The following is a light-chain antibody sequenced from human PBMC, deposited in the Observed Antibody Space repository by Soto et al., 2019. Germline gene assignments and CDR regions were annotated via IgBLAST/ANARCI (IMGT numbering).Light chain of an antibody. J-gene: IGKJ5*01. Sequence: EILFTQTPATLSLSPGGRETPSLRARQSVSSYLAWYQQKPGQAPRLLIYDASNRATGIPARFSGSGSGTDFTLTISSLEPEDFAVYYCQQRSNWPPITFGQGKRLEIK. CDR2: DAS. CDR3: QQRSNWPPIT. CDR1: QSVSSY. V-gene: IGKV3-11*01.